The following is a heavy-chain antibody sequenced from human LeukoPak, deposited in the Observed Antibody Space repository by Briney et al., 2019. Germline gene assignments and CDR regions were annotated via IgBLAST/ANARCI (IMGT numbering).Heavy chain of an antibody. J-gene: IGHJ4*02. Sequence: GGSLRLSCEASGFTFSAYAMTWVRQAPGKGLEWVTSIGSDNKPHYSESVKGRFAISRDNAKNTLYLQMNSLTGEDTAVYYCAYSDHFDNWGQGTLVTVSS. CDR3: AYSDHFDN. D-gene: IGHD4-17*01. CDR1: GFTFSAYA. CDR2: IGSDNKP. V-gene: IGHV3-69-1*01.